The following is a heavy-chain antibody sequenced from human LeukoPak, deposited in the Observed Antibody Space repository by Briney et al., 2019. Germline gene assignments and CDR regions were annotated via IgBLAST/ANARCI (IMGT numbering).Heavy chain of an antibody. D-gene: IGHD3-22*01. CDR3: AKDSTPYDSSGYWYYFDY. CDR1: GGTFSSYA. CDR2: IIPIFGTA. V-gene: IGHV1-69*13. J-gene: IGHJ4*02. Sequence: GASVKVSCKASGGTFSSYAISWVRQAPGQGLEWMGGIIPIFGTANYAQKFQGRVTITADESTSTAYMELNSLRAEDTAVYYCAKDSTPYDSSGYWYYFDYWGQGTLVTVSS.